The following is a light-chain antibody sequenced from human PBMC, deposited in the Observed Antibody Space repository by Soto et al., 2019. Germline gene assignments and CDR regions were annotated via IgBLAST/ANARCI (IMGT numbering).Light chain of an antibody. Sequence: EIVLTQSPGTLSLSPGESATLSRRASQSVDSAYLGWYQHKPGQAPRLLISATSRRATGTPDRFSGSGSGTDFTPTLSSLEPKVFEVYYCKKLVRSPRTFGQGTKVEIK. CDR2: ATS. V-gene: IGKV3-20*01. CDR1: QSVDSAY. J-gene: IGKJ2*01. CDR3: KKLVRSPRT.